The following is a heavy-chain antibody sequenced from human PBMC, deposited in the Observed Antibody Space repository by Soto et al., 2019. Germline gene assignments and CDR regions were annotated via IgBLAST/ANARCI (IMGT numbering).Heavy chain of an antibody. CDR2: ISTAHSDI. J-gene: IGHJ4*02. CDR3: ARDLASIREY. CDR1: GYTFTSYG. Sequence: QVQLIQSGAEVKKAGDSVKVSCKASGYTFTSYGISWVRQAPGQGLEWMGWISTAHSDIGYAQKFQGRVTMTTDTSTGTAYMEVRSLRSDDAAVYYCARDLASIREYWGQGTLVTVSS. V-gene: IGHV1-18*01.